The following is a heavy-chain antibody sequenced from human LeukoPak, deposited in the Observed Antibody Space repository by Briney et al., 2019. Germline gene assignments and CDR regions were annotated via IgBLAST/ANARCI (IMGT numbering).Heavy chain of an antibody. D-gene: IGHD6-13*01. CDR2: INPNSGGT. CDR1: GYTFTCYY. Sequence: ASVKVSFKASGYTFTCYYMHWVGRARGQGGEGRGGINPNSGGTNYAQKFQGRVTMTRDTSISTAYMELSRLRSDDTAVCYCAREDLDIAAAGTGDYWGQGTLVTVSS. CDR3: AREDLDIAAAGTGDY. V-gene: IGHV1-2*02. J-gene: IGHJ4*02.